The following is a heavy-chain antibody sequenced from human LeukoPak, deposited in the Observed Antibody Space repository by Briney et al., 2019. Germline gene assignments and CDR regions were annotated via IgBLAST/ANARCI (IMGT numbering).Heavy chain of an antibody. D-gene: IGHD3-9*01. CDR3: AKDGELRYFDWLLKASEFDY. Sequence: PGGSLRLSCAASGFTFSSYAMSWVRQAPGKGLEWVSAISGSGGSAYYADSVKGRFTISRDNSKNTLYLQMNSLRAEDTAVYYCAKDGELRYFDWLLKASEFDYWGQGTLVTVSS. CDR1: GFTFSSYA. CDR2: ISGSGGSA. V-gene: IGHV3-23*01. J-gene: IGHJ4*02.